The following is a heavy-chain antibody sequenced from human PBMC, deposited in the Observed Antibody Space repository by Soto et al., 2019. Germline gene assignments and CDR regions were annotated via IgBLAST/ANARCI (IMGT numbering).Heavy chain of an antibody. CDR2: IIPIFGTG. D-gene: IGHD3-22*01. Sequence: QVQLVQSGAEVKKPGSSVKVACKASGGIFSNYVLNWVRQAPGQGLEWMGGIIPIFGTGNYAQKFQGRVTITADEATTTASMELRGLRSEDTAVYYCARRYYKSSGYVDYWGQGTLVTVSS. V-gene: IGHV1-69*01. J-gene: IGHJ4*02. CDR1: GGIFSNYV. CDR3: ARRYYKSSGYVDY.